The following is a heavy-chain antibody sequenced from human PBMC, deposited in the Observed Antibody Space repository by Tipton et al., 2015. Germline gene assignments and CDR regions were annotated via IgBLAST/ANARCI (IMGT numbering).Heavy chain of an antibody. Sequence: QLVQSGAEVKKPGASVKVSCKASGYTFTITSYGISWVRQAPGQGLEWMGWISAYNGDTNYVQNFQGRVTMNTDTSTSTAYMELRRLRSDDTAVYYCVRDGEVAGLFDHWGQGTLVTVSS. CDR1: GYTFTITSYG. J-gene: IGHJ4*02. CDR3: VRDGEVAGLFDH. V-gene: IGHV1-18*01. CDR2: ISAYNGDT. D-gene: IGHD3-16*01.